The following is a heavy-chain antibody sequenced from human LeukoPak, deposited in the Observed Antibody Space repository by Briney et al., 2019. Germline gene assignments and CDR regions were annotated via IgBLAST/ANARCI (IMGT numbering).Heavy chain of an antibody. V-gene: IGHV3-21*04. CDR1: GFTFSSYS. CDR3: AKDPRITKNYYYYYMDV. CDR2: ISSSSSYI. D-gene: IGHD3-3*01. J-gene: IGHJ6*03. Sequence: GGSLRLSCAASGFTFSSYSMNWVRQAPGKGLEWVSSISSSSSYIYYADSVKGRFTISRDNAKNSLYLQMNSLRVEDTALYYCAKDPRITKNYYYYYMDVWGKGTTVTVSS.